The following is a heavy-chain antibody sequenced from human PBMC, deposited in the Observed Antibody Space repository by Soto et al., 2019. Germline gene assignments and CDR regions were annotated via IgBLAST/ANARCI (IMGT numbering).Heavy chain of an antibody. CDR3: ARGPFCGDDCYFDV. CDR2: IYSSGTT. D-gene: IGHD2-21*02. V-gene: IGHV4-4*07. J-gene: IGHJ4*02. Sequence: SETLSLTCTVAGGSISGFYWSWVRQPAGKGLEWIGRIYSSGTTKYNPSLRHRVTMSVDTSTDQYSLNLASMTAADTAVYFCARGPFCGDDCYFDVWGQGTQVTV. CDR1: GGSISGFY.